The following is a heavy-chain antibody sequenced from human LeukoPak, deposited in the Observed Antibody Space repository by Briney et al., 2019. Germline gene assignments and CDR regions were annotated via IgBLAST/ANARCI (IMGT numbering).Heavy chain of an antibody. CDR2: INHSGST. D-gene: IGHD3-22*01. CDR1: GGSFSGYY. V-gene: IGHV4-34*01. Sequence: PSETLSLTCAVYGGSFSGYYWSWIRQPPGNGLQWIGEINHSGSTNYNPSLKTRVTISVDTPKNQLPLKLSSVTAAATAVYYCARSDGYYHDRSVQHWGQGTLVTVSS. J-gene: IGHJ1*01. CDR3: ARSDGYYHDRSVQH.